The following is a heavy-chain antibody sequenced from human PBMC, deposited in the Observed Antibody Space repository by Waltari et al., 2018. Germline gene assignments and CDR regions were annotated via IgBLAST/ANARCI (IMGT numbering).Heavy chain of an antibody. D-gene: IGHD3-16*01. J-gene: IGHJ4*02. V-gene: IGHV3-20*04. Sequence: EVQLAESGGAVVRPGGSRRLTGVAPGFTFNVFGMSWVRRVPGKGLGWVSGITWNGGIISYSDSVKGRFTITRDNDKNSLSLQMTSLRVEDTALYYCARYLNWGLPRFDNWGQGTQVTVSS. CDR1: GFTFNVFG. CDR3: ARYLNWGLPRFDN. CDR2: ITWNGGII.